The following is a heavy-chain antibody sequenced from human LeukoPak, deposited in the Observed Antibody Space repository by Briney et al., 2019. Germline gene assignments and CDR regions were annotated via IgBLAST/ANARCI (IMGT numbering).Heavy chain of an antibody. CDR2: ISYDGSMK. CDR3: ARGLTGAQNDAFDI. Sequence: GGSLRLSCAGSGFXFSSYAIHWVRQAPGQGLEWGAVISYDGSMKYYADSVKGRFTISRDNSKNTLYLQMNSLRAEDTAVYYCARGLTGAQNDAFDIWGQGTMVTVSS. J-gene: IGHJ3*02. V-gene: IGHV3-30-3*01. D-gene: IGHD3-10*01. CDR1: GFXFSSYA.